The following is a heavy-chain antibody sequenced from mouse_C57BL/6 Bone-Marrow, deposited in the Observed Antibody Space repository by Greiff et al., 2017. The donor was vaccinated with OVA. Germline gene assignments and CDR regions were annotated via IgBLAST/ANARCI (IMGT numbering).Heavy chain of an antibody. CDR3: ARRYPLYGSSSWYFDV. J-gene: IGHJ1*03. CDR2: IRNKANGYTT. D-gene: IGHD1-1*01. CDR1: GFTFTDYY. Sequence: EVMLVESGGGLVQPGGSLSLSCAASGFTFTDYYMSWVRQPPGKALEWLGFIRNKANGYTTEYSASVKGRFTISRDNSQSILYLQMNALRAEDSATYYCARRYPLYGSSSWYFDVWGTGTTVTVSS. V-gene: IGHV7-3*01.